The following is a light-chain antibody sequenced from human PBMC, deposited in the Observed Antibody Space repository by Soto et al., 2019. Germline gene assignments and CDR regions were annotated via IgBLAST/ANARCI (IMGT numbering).Light chain of an antibody. Sequence: DVVMTQSPDSLAVSLGERATINCKSSQSVLYSSNNENYLAWYQQKPGQPPKLLIYRASTRESGVPDRFSGSGSGTDFTLTISGLQAEDVAVYYCQQYYTSIAFGQGTRLEIK. J-gene: IGKJ5*01. CDR2: RAS. V-gene: IGKV4-1*01. CDR3: QQYYTSIA. CDR1: QSVLYSSNNENY.